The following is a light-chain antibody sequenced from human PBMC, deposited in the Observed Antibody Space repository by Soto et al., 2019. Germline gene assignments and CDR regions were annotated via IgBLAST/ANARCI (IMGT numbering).Light chain of an antibody. CDR3: QQYSSLFT. CDR1: QSISTW. V-gene: IGKV1-5*03. J-gene: IGKJ3*01. CDR2: KAS. Sequence: DIQMTQSPSTLSASVGDRVTITCRASQSISTWLAWYQQKPGRAPKVLIYKASSLESGVPSRFSGSGSGTEFTLTISSLQPDDFATYYCQQYSSLFTFGPGTKVDIK.